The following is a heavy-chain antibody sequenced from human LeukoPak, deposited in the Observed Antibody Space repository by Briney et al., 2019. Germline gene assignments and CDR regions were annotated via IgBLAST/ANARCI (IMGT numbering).Heavy chain of an antibody. CDR1: GYTFTSYG. CDR2: ISAYNGNT. D-gene: IGHD6-6*01. Sequence: ASVKVSCKASGYTFTSYGISWVRQAPGQGLEWMGWISAYNGNTNYAQKLQGRVTMARDMSTSTVYMELSSLRSEDTAVYYCARESIAARRLAFDIWGQGTMVTVSS. V-gene: IGHV1-18*01. J-gene: IGHJ3*02. CDR3: ARESIAARRLAFDI.